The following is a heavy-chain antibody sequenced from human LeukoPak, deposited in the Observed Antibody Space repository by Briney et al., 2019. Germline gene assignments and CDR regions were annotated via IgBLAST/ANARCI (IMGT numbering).Heavy chain of an antibody. J-gene: IGHJ3*02. Sequence: ASVKVSCKASGYTLTSYDINWVRQATGQGLEWMGRITTNSGDTDYAQKFQGRVTMTRETSLSTVYMELSSWRSDDTAVYYWARGLVQFWNGHTADVFDIWGQGTMVTVSS. CDR2: ITTNSGDT. D-gene: IGHD3-3*02. CDR1: GYTLTSYD. V-gene: IGHV1-8*01. CDR3: ARGLVQFWNGHTADVFDI.